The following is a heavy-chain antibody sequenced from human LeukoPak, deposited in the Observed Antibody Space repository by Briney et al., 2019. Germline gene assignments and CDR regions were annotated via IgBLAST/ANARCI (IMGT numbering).Heavy chain of an antibody. D-gene: IGHD1-1*01. Sequence: GGSLRLSCAPSGFTFSSYGMHWVRQISGKGLEWVAVIWNDGSKKYYADSVKGRFTISRDDSKDTLSLQMNSLRAEDTAVYYCATLNGHAFDIWGQGTMVTVSS. J-gene: IGHJ3*02. CDR1: GFTFSSYG. CDR3: ATLNGHAFDI. V-gene: IGHV3-33*01. CDR2: IWNDGSKK.